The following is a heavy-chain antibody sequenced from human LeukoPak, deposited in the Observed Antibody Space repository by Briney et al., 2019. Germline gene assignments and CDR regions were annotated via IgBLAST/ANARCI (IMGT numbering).Heavy chain of an antibody. V-gene: IGHV3-30*01. CDR2: ISYDGSNK. Sequence: GGSLRLSCAASGFTFSSYAMHWVRQAPGKGLEWVAVISYDGSNKYYADSVKGRFTISRDNSKNTLYLQMNSLRAEDTAVYYCAIGSSWYPDYYYMDVWGKGTTVTVSS. CDR1: GFTFSSYA. CDR3: AIGSSWYPDYYYMDV. J-gene: IGHJ6*03. D-gene: IGHD6-13*01.